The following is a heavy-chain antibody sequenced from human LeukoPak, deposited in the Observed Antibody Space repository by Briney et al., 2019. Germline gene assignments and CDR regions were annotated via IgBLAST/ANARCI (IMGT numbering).Heavy chain of an antibody. CDR1: GFTLSSYG. Sequence: GGSLRLSCAASGFTLSSYGMTWVRQAPGKGLEWVSAISGSGGNTYYADSVKGRFTISRDNSKNTVYLQMKSLRAEDTAVYYCAKDLRAAAADYWGQGTLSPSPQ. D-gene: IGHD6-13*01. V-gene: IGHV3-23*01. CDR2: ISGSGGNT. J-gene: IGHJ4*02. CDR3: AKDLRAAAADY.